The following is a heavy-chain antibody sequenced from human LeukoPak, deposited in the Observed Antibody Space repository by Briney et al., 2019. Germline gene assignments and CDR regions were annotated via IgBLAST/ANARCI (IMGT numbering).Heavy chain of an antibody. Sequence: PGGSLRLSCAASAFTFSSYSMSWVRQAPGKGLEWVSSISGSGSYIYHADSVKGQFIISRDDAKNSLHLQMNSLRAEDTAVYYCARGSGVQVWSSLDYWGQGTLVTVSS. CDR3: ARGSGVQVWSSLDY. V-gene: IGHV3-21*01. D-gene: IGHD3-10*01. CDR2: ISGSGSYI. CDR1: AFTFSSYS. J-gene: IGHJ4*02.